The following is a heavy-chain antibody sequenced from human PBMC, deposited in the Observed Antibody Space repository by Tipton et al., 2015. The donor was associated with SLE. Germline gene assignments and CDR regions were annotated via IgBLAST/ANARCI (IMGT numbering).Heavy chain of an antibody. CDR1: SGSITTYY. D-gene: IGHD4-17*01. Sequence: GMVKPSETLSLTCTVSSGSITTYYWSWIRQPPGKGLEWIGYVHASGSTYYNPSLKSRVTISVDTSKNQFSLKLRSVTAADTAVYYCARGSDGEYVRYFDVWGPGTLVTVSS. CDR3: ARGSDGEYVRYFDV. J-gene: IGHJ2*01. CDR2: VHASGST. V-gene: IGHV4-4*08.